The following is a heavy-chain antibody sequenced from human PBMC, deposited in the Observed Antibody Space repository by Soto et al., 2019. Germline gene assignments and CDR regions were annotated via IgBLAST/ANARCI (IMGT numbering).Heavy chain of an antibody. CDR2: IYPGDSDT. CDR3: ARKFAPEFFDS. D-gene: IGHD3-10*01. V-gene: IGHV5-51*01. CDR1: GYTFSTYW. Sequence: GESLKISCHGSGYTFSTYWISWVRQMPGKGLEWMGIIYPGDSDTKYSPAFQGQVTMSADKSMNTAYLQWSSLKASDTAMYYCARKFAPEFFDSWGQGTLVTVSS. J-gene: IGHJ4*02.